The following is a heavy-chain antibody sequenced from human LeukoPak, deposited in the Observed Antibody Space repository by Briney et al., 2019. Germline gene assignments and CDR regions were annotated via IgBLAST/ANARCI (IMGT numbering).Heavy chain of an antibody. CDR3: AREILWFGELVGRGWFDP. CDR2: INQDGSEK. Sequence: GGSLRLSCAASGFSFSTYWMSWVRQAPGKGLEWVANINQDGSEKYYVDSVKGRFTISRDNAKNSLYLQMNSLRAEDMAVYYCAREILWFGELVGRGWFDPWGQGTLVTVSS. J-gene: IGHJ5*02. CDR1: GFSFSTYW. D-gene: IGHD3-10*01. V-gene: IGHV3-7*01.